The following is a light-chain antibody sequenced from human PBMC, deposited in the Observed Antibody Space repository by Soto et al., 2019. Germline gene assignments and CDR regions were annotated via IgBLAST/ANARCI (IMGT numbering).Light chain of an antibody. Sequence: EIVLTQSPATLSLSPGERATLSCRASQSISDTLAWYQQKPAQAPRLLIHGASTRAPGFPARFSGSGSGTDFTLTISRWQSEDFAVYYCQQYNDRPWTFGQGTKVDIK. CDR3: QQYNDRPWT. CDR2: GAS. CDR1: QSISDT. V-gene: IGKV3-15*01. J-gene: IGKJ1*01.